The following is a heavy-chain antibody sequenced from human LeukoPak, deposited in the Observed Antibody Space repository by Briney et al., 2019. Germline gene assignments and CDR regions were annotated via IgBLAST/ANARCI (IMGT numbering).Heavy chain of an antibody. CDR2: ISYDGSNK. CDR1: GFTFSSYA. J-gene: IGHJ4*02. CDR3: ARTYDSSEFYYFDY. V-gene: IGHV3-30*04. Sequence: GGSLRLSCAASGFTFSSYAMHWVRQAPGKGLEWVAVISYDGSNKYYADSVKGRFTISRDNSKNTLYLQMNSLRAEDTAVYYCARTYDSSEFYYFDYWGQGALVTVSS. D-gene: IGHD3-22*01.